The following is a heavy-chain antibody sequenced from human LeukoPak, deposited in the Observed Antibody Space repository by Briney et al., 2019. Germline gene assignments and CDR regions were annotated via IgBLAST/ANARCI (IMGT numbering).Heavy chain of an antibody. CDR3: AKAGQWELRQYFDY. V-gene: IGHV3-9*01. J-gene: IGHJ4*02. CDR1: GFTFDDYA. Sequence: GGSLRLSCAASGFTFDDYAMHWVRQAPGKGLEWVSGISWNSGSIGYADSVKGRFTISRDNAKNSLYLQMNSLRAEDTALYYCAKAGQWELRQYFDYWGQGTLVTISS. D-gene: IGHD1-26*01. CDR2: ISWNSGSI.